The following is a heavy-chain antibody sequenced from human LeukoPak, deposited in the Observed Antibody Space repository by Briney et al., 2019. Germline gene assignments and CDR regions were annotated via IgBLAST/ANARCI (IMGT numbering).Heavy chain of an antibody. CDR3: ARDYGWSPFDF. Sequence: GGSLRLSCAASEFTFTNFWMNWVRLAPGKGLEWVANIKQDGSEKFYVNSVRGRFTISRDNAKNSLYLQMNSLRAEDTAVYYCARDYGWSPFDFWGQGTLVTVSS. CDR2: IKQDGSEK. D-gene: IGHD2-8*02. J-gene: IGHJ4*02. CDR1: EFTFTNFW. V-gene: IGHV3-7*01.